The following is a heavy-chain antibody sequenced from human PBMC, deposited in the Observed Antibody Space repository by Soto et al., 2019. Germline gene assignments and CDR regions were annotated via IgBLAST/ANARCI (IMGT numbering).Heavy chain of an antibody. CDR2: INHSGST. D-gene: IGHD6-13*01. CDR1: GGSFSGYY. CDR3: ASPDQSYSSSWCY. V-gene: IGHV4-34*01. Sequence: SETLSLTCAVYGGSFSGYYWSWIRQPPGKGLEWIGEINHSGSTNYNPSLKSRVTISVDTSKNQFSLKLSSVTAADTAVYYCASPDQSYSSSWCYWGQGTLVTVSS. J-gene: IGHJ4*02.